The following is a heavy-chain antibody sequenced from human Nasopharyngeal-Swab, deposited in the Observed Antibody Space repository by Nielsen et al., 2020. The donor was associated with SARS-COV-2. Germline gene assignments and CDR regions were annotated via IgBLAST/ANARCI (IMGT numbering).Heavy chain of an antibody. V-gene: IGHV1-46*01. CDR2: INPSGGST. J-gene: IGHJ6*02. CDR1: GYTFTSYY. CDR3: AREGYCSGGSHLLCFYYGMDV. D-gene: IGHD2-15*01. Sequence: ASVKVSCKASGYTFTSYYMHWVRQAPGQGLEWMGIINPSGGSTSYAQKFQGRVTMTRDTSTSTVYMELSSLRSEDTAVYYCAREGYCSGGSHLLCFYYGMDVWGQGTTVTVSS.